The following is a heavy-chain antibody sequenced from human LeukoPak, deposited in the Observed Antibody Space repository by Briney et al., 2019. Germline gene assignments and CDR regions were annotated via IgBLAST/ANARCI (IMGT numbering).Heavy chain of an antibody. CDR2: IYNSANT. CDR3: ARHSRSAYTGYENAFDI. V-gene: IGHV4-39*01. Sequence: SETLSLTCTVSGDSISSSSYCWDWIRQPPGKGLEWIGNIYNSANTHYNPSLKTRITMFVYTSKNQFSLKLNSVTAADTGIYYCARHSRSAYTGYENAFDIWGQGTMVTVSS. J-gene: IGHJ3*02. D-gene: IGHD5-12*01. CDR1: GDSISSSSYC.